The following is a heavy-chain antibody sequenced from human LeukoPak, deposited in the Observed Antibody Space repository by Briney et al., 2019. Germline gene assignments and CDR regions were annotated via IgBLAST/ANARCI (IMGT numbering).Heavy chain of an antibody. CDR2: IGSNSDTI. CDR3: ARVGKNGWDFDH. J-gene: IGHJ4*02. Sequence: AGGSLRLSCAASGFTFSSYEMNWVRQAPGKGLEWVSYIGSNSDTIYADSVKGRFTISRDNTNNSLYLQMFSLRVDDSAVYYCARVGKNGWDFDHWGQGTLVTVSS. V-gene: IGHV3-48*03. D-gene: IGHD6-19*01. CDR1: GFTFSSYE.